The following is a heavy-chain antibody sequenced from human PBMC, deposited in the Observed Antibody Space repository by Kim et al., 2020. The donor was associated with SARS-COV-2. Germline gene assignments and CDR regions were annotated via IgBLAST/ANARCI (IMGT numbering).Heavy chain of an antibody. CDR3: AKDPRYYYDSSGYYPTHYYYYYGMDV. Sequence: GGSLRLSCAAYGFTFSSYGMHWVRQAPGKGLEWVAVISYDGSNKYYADSVKGRFTISRDNSKNTLYLQMNSLRAEDTAVYYCAKDPRYYYDSSGYYPTHYYYYYGMDVWGQGTTVTVSS. CDR2: ISYDGSNK. CDR1: GFTFSSYG. D-gene: IGHD3-22*01. J-gene: IGHJ6*02. V-gene: IGHV3-30*18.